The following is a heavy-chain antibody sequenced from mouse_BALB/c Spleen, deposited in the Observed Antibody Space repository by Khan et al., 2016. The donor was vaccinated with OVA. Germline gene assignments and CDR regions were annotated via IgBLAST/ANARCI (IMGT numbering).Heavy chain of an antibody. CDR1: GYTFSSYW. V-gene: IGHV1-7*01. J-gene: IGHJ2*01. Sequence: VELVESGAEQAKPGASVKMSCKTSGYTFSSYWMHWVKQRPGQGLEWIGYINPTSGYTEYNEKFKDKATLSADKSSSTAYMQLTRLTSEDSAVYYCARDRIDYWGQGTTLTVSS. CDR2: INPTSGYT. CDR3: ARDRIDY.